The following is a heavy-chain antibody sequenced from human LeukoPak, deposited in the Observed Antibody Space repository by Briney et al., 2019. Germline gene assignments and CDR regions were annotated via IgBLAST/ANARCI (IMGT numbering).Heavy chain of an antibody. D-gene: IGHD2-8*01. CDR2: ISGSGGST. CDR1: GFSIGDYW. J-gene: IGHJ4*02. V-gene: IGHV3-23*01. CDR3: AKGIQRSENGVDY. Sequence: TGGSLRLSCAASGFSIGDYWMSWVRQAPGKGLEWVSAISGSGGSTYYADSVKGRFTISRDNSKNTLYLQMNSLRAEDTAVYYCAKGIQRSENGVDYWGQGTLVTVSS.